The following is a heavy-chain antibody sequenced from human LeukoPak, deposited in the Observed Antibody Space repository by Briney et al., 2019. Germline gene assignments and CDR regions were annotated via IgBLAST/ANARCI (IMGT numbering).Heavy chain of an antibody. CDR2: VSSSDSSS. J-gene: IGHJ4*02. CDR3: TTDGYGVSWNALDC. Sequence: GGSLRLSCSASGFTFSSYAMTWVRQAPGKGLEWVSTVSSSDSSSYYADSVKGRFTISRDNSKNTLYLQMNSLRAEDTAVYYCTTDGYGVSWNALDCWGQGILVTVSS. D-gene: IGHD5/OR15-5a*01. V-gene: IGHV3-23*01. CDR1: GFTFSSYA.